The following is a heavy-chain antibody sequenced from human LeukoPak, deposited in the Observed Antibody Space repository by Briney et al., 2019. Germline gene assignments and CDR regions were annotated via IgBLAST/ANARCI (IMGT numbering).Heavy chain of an antibody. CDR2: IYIDGTT. J-gene: IGHJ4*02. V-gene: IGHV3-53*01. CDR1: GFIVSHNY. CDR3: ARARYFDWLLPMRGYYFDY. Sequence: GGSLRLSCAASGFIVSHNYMTWVRQAPGKGLEWISVIYIDGTTYYADSVKGRFTISRDNAKNSLYLQMNSLRAEDTAVYYCARARYFDWLLPMRGYYFDYWGQGTLVTVSS. D-gene: IGHD3-9*01.